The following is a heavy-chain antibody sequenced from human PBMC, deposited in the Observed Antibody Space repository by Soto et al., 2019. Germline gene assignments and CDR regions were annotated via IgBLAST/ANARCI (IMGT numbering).Heavy chain of an antibody. CDR2: IYYSGST. V-gene: IGHV4-31*03. CDR3: ARTRTTAKSAFDI. CDR1: GGSISSGGYY. Sequence: SETLSLTCTVSGGSISSGGYYWSWIRQHPGKGLEWIGYIYYSGSTYYNPSLKSRVTISVDTSKNQFSLKLSSVTAADTAVYYCARTRTTAKSAFDIWGQGTMVTVSS. J-gene: IGHJ3*02. D-gene: IGHD4-17*01.